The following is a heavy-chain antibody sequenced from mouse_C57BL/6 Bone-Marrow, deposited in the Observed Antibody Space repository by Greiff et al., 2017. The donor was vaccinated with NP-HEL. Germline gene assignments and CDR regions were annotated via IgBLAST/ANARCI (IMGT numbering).Heavy chain of an antibody. CDR2: IHPNSGST. V-gene: IGHV1-64*01. CDR1: GYTFTSYW. D-gene: IGHD1-1*01. CDR3: ARGSHYYYVPFDY. Sequence: VQLQQPGAELVKPGASVKLSCKASGYTFTSYWMHWVKQRPGQGLEWIGMIHPNSGSTNYNEKFKSKATLTVDKSSSTAYMQLSSLTSEDSAVYYCARGSHYYYVPFDYWGQGTTLTVSS. J-gene: IGHJ2*01.